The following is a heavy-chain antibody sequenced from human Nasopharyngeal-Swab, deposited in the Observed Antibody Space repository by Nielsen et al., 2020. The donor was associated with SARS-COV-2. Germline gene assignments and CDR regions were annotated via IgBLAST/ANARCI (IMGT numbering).Heavy chain of an antibody. D-gene: IGHD3-3*01. CDR3: ARGWYDFWSGYFSNGMDV. CDR2: INHSGST. Sequence: SETLSLTCAVYGGSFSGYYWSWIRQPPGKGLEWIGEINHSGSTNYNPSFKSRVTISVDTSKNQFSLKLSSVTAADTAVYYCARGWYDFWSGYFSNGMDVWGQGTTVTVSS. CDR1: GGSFSGYY. J-gene: IGHJ6*02. V-gene: IGHV4-34*01.